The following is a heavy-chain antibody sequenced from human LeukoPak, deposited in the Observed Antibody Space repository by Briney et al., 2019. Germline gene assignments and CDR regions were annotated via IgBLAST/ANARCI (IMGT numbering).Heavy chain of an antibody. CDR3: ARGAHAFDI. J-gene: IGHJ3*02. CDR2: ISYDGSNK. V-gene: IGHV3-30*03. Sequence: GGSLRLSCAASGFTFSSYGMHWVRQAPGKGLEWVAVISYDGSNKYYADSVKGRFTISRDNSKNTLYLQMNSLRAEDTAVYYCARGAHAFDIWGQGTMVTVSS. CDR1: GFTFSSYG.